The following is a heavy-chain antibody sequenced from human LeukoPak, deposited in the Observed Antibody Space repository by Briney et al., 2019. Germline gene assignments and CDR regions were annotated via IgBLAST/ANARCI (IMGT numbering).Heavy chain of an antibody. J-gene: IGHJ4*02. V-gene: IGHV1-69*13. Sequence: ASVKVSCKASGYTFTSYYMHWVRQAPGQGLEWMGGIIPIFGTANYAQKFQGRVTITADESTSTAYMEVSSLRSEDTAVHYCARAYSGYDFFDYWGQGILVTVSS. D-gene: IGHD5-12*01. CDR3: ARAYSGYDFFDY. CDR1: GYTFTSYY. CDR2: IIPIFGTA.